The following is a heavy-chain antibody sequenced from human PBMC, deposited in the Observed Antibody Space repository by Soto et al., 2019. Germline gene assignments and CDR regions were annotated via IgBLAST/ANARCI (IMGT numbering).Heavy chain of an antibody. CDR2: ISWNSGSI. V-gene: IGHV3-9*01. CDR1: GFTFDDYA. J-gene: IGHJ4*02. D-gene: IGHD6-19*01. Sequence: GGSLRLSCAASGFTFDDYAMHWVRQAPGKGLEWVSGISWNSGSIGYADSVKGRFTISRDNAKNSLYLQMNSLRAEDTALYYCAKDSFPSSGWVRSTPAFDYWGQGTLVTVSS. CDR3: AKDSFPSSGWVRSTPAFDY.